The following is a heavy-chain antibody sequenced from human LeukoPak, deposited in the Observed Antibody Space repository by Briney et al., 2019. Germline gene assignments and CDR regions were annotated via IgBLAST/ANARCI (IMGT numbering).Heavy chain of an antibody. CDR3: ARDVWSATVTKYYFDY. V-gene: IGHV3-21*01. D-gene: IGHD4-17*01. CDR2: ISSSSSSYSYT. J-gene: IGHJ4*02. Sequence: GGSLRLSCAASGFTFSSYSMHWVRQAPGKGLEWVSSISSSSSSYSYTYYADSVKGRFTISRDKSKNTVYLQMNSLRAEDTAVYYCARDVWSATVTKYYFDYWGQGTLVTVSS. CDR1: GFTFSSYS.